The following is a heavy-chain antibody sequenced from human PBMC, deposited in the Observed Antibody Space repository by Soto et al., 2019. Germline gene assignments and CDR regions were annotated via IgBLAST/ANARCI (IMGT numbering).Heavy chain of an antibody. V-gene: IGHV1-69*01. D-gene: IGHD2-8*01. CDR1: GDSFTNYA. Sequence: QVLLVQSGAEMKQPGSSVSVSCKASGDSFTNYAFTWVRQAPGQGPEWLGGIILALGTPHYSQRFQGSLIMTADASSRTVLMELGSLRLDDTAVYYCGRYCTNTKCRGGYYLDLWGQGTLLTVSS. CDR2: IILALGTP. J-gene: IGHJ5*02. CDR3: GRYCTNTKCRGGYYLDL.